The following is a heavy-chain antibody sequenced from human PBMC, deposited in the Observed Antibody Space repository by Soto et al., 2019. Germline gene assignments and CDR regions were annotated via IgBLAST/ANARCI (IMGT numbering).Heavy chain of an antibody. V-gene: IGHV5-10-1*03. CDR3: ATHGSDGSSSYAMDV. J-gene: IGHJ6*02. D-gene: IGHD6-6*01. Sequence: EVQLVQSGAEVKKPGESLRISCKGSGYSFTSHWISWVRQMPGKGLEWMGRIDPSDSYANYRPSFRGHVTISVDKSISTAYVQWSSLKASDTAMYFCATHGSDGSSSYAMDVWGQGTTVSVSS. CDR2: IDPSDSYA. CDR1: GYSFTSHW.